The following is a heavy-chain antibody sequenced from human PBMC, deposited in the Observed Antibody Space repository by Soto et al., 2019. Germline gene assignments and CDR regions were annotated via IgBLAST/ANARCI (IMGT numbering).Heavy chain of an antibody. V-gene: IGHV6-1*01. CDR1: GDRVSRNSVA. CDR3: GSETGSSSGGSRI. J-gene: IGHJ4*03. CDR2: TYYRSKWYN. Sequence: HTLPLTCAISGDRVSRNSVAWNWIRQSPSRGLEWLGRTYYRSKWYNAYSVSVKSRITINPDTSKNQFSLQLKSVTPEDTAVYYGGSETGSSSGGSRIWGQGPQGT. D-gene: IGHD6-19*01.